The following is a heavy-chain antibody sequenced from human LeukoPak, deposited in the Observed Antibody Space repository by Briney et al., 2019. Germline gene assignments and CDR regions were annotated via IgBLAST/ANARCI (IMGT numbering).Heavy chain of an antibody. J-gene: IGHJ4*02. V-gene: IGHV3-7*01. D-gene: IGHD2-2*02. CDR1: GFTFSSYW. Sequence: PGGSLRLSCAASGFTFSSYWMSWVRQAPGKGLEWVANIKQDGSEKYYVDSVKGRFTISRDNAKNSLYLQMNSLRAEDTAVYYYATVSRSDCSSTSCYKRYWGQGTLVTVSS. CDR2: IKQDGSEK. CDR3: ATVSRSDCSSTSCYKRY.